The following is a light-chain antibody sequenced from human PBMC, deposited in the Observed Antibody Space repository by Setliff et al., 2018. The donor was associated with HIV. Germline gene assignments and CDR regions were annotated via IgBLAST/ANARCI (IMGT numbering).Light chain of an antibody. J-gene: IGLJ2*01. CDR2: EVT. V-gene: IGLV2-8*01. CDR3: CSYADSTAPVV. Sequence: QSVLTQPPSASGSPGQSVTMSCTGTSSDVGAYDSVSWYQQHPDKAPKVIIYEVTKRPSGVPDRFSGSKSGNTASLTVSGLQAEDEADYFCCSYADSTAPVVFGGGTKVTVL. CDR1: SSDVGAYDS.